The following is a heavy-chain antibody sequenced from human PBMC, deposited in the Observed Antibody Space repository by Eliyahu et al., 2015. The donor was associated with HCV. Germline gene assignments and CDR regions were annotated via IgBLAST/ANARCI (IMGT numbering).Heavy chain of an antibody. Sequence: SSYAMHWVRQAPGKGLEWVAVISYDGSNKYYADSVKGRFTISRDNSKNTLYLQMNSLRAEDTAVYYCARDAESERRAVADAFDIWGQGTMVTVSS. CDR1: SSYA. CDR2: ISYDGSNK. CDR3: ARDAESERRAVADAFDI. D-gene: IGHD6-19*01. V-gene: IGHV3-30-3*01. J-gene: IGHJ3*02.